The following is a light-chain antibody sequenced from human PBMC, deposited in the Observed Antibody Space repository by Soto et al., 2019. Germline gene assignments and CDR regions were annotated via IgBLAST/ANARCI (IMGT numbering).Light chain of an antibody. CDR3: QHYNNGPPWT. CDR1: QSVGSD. Sequence: EIVLTQSPGTLSLYKRERATLSCRASQSVGSDLAWYQQKPGQAPRLVIYDIFTRATGVPTRISGSGSGTEFTLTISSLQSEDFAIYYCQHYNNGPPWTFGQGAKVDI. CDR2: DIF. J-gene: IGKJ1*01. V-gene: IGKV3D-15*01.